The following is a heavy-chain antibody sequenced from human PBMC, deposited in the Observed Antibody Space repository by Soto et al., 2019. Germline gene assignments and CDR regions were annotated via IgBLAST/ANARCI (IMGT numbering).Heavy chain of an antibody. CDR1: GGSISSGGYY. Sequence: PSETLSLTCTVSGGSISSGGYYWSWIRQHPGKGLEWIGYIYYSGSTYYNPSLKSRVTISVDTSKNQFSLKLSSVTAADTAVCYSARGWDIAAAGIDYWGQGTLVTVSS. V-gene: IGHV4-31*03. CDR3: ARGWDIAAAGIDY. J-gene: IGHJ4*02. D-gene: IGHD6-13*01. CDR2: IYYSGST.